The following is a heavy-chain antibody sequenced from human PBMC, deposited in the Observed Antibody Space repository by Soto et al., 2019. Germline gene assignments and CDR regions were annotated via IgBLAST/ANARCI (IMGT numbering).Heavy chain of an antibody. CDR2: ISGSGGST. Sequence: HPGGSLRLSCAASGFTFSSYAMSWVRQAPGKGLEWVSAISGSGGSTYYADSVKGRFTISRDNSKNTLYLQMNSLRAEDTAVYYCAKSPRYYYDSSGYYYPGLDVWGQGTTVTVSS. D-gene: IGHD3-22*01. CDR1: GFTFSSYA. J-gene: IGHJ6*02. V-gene: IGHV3-23*01. CDR3: AKSPRYYYDSSGYYYPGLDV.